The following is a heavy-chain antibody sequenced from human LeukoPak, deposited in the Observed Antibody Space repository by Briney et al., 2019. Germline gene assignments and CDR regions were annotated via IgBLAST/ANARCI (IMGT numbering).Heavy chain of an antibody. D-gene: IGHD2-15*01. CDR2: INPNSGGT. J-gene: IGHJ6*04. CDR1: GYTFTGYY. V-gene: IGHV1-2*02. Sequence: RASVKVSCKASGYTFTGYYMHWVRQAPGQGLEWMGWINPNSGGTNYAQKFQGRVTMTRDTSISTAYMELRSLRSDDTAVYYCARRYCSGGSCYGGSGVGMDVWGKGTTVTVSS. CDR3: ARRYCSGGSCYGGSGVGMDV.